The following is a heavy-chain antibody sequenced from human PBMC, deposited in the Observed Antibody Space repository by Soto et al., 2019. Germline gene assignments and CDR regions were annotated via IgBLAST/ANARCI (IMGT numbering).Heavy chain of an antibody. CDR2: ISYDGSNK. V-gene: IGHV3-30*18. CDR3: AKGEYYDFWSGYPQAYNWFDP. Sequence: QVQLVESGGGVVQPGRSLRLSCAASGFTFSSYGMHWVRQAPGKGLEWVAVISYDGSNKYYADSVKGRFTISRDNSKNTPYLQMNSLRAEDTAVYYCAKGEYYDFWSGYPQAYNWFDPWGQGTLVTVSS. CDR1: GFTFSSYG. J-gene: IGHJ5*02. D-gene: IGHD3-3*01.